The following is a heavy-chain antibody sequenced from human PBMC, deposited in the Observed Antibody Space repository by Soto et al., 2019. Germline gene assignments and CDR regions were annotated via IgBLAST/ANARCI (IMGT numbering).Heavy chain of an antibody. CDR3: ARGQGYYGSGSYWFDP. CDR1: GYTFTSYD. CDR2: RNPNSGNT. J-gene: IGHJ5*02. D-gene: IGHD3-10*01. Sequence: QVQLVQSGAEVKKPGASVKVSCKASGYTFTSYDINWVRQATVQGLVRMGWRNPNSGNTGYAQKIQGRVTMTRNTSISTAYMELSSLRSEDTAVYYCARGQGYYGSGSYWFDPWGQGTLVPVSS. V-gene: IGHV1-8*01.